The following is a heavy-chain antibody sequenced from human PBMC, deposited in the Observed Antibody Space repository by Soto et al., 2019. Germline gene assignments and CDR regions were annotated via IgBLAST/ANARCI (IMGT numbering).Heavy chain of an antibody. CDR3: ARGGGDGYNYYYYYYMDV. CDR1: GFTFSSYW. J-gene: IGHJ6*03. D-gene: IGHD2-21*01. V-gene: IGHV3-74*01. Sequence: GGSLRLSCAASGFTFSSYWMHWVHQAPGKGLVWVSRINSDGSSTSYADSVKGRFTISRDNAKNTLYLQMNSLRAEDTAVYYCARGGGDGYNYYYYYYMDVWGKGTTVTVSS. CDR2: INSDGSST.